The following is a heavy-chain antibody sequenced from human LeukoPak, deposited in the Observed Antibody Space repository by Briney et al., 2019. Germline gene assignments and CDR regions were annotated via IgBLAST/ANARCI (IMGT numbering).Heavy chain of an antibody. CDR1: GGSISSYY. J-gene: IGHJ4*02. CDR3: AREAPICSGGTCYDY. V-gene: IGHV4-59*01. CDR2: IHYSGST. Sequence: PSETLSLTCTVSGGSISSYYWSWIRQPPGKGLEWIGYIHYSGSTNYNPSLKSRVIISVATSKNQFSLKLSSVTAADTAVYYCAREAPICSGGTCYDYWGQGTLVTVSS. D-gene: IGHD2-15*01.